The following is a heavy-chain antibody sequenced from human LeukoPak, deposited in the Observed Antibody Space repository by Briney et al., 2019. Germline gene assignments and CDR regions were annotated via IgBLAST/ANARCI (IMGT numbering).Heavy chain of an antibody. CDR2: IRYDGSKK. Sequence: PGGSLRLSCAASGFIFSSYGMHWVRQAPGKGLEWVAFIRYDGSKKYYADSVKGRFTISRDNSKNTLYLQMNSLRAEDTAVYYCAKGPLLWNWGQGTLVTVSS. CDR3: AKGPLLWN. CDR1: GFIFSSYG. D-gene: IGHD2/OR15-2a*01. V-gene: IGHV3-30*02. J-gene: IGHJ4*02.